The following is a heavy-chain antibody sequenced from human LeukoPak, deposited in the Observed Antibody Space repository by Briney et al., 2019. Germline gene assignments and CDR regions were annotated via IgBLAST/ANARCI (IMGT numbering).Heavy chain of an antibody. CDR1: GFTFSDHY. CDR2: IKSKTDGGTI. CDR3: STPSF. V-gene: IGHV3-15*07. J-gene: IGHJ4*02. Sequence: GGSLRLSCAASGFTFSDHYVDWVRQAPGKGLEWVGRIKSKTDGGTIDYAAPVKGRFTISRDDSKNTLYLQMDNLKTEDTAIYYCSTPSFWGQGTLVTVSS.